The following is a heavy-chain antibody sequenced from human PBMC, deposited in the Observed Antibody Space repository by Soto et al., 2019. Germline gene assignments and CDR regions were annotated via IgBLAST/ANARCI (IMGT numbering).Heavy chain of an antibody. Sequence: QVQLVESGGGVVQPGRSLRRSCAASGFTFSSYAMHWVRQAPGKGLERVAVISYDGSNKNYADSVKGRFTISRDNSKNALYLQMNSLRAEDTAVYYCAREGVRSSVTTPFDLWGRGTLVTFSS. V-gene: IGHV3-30-3*01. CDR2: ISYDGSNK. CDR3: AREGVRSSVTTPFDL. D-gene: IGHD4-17*01. J-gene: IGHJ2*01. CDR1: GFTFSSYA.